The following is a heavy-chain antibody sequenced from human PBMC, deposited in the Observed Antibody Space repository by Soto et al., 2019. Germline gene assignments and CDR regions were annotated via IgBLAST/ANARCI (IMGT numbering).Heavy chain of an antibody. CDR1: GNTLIELS. CDR2: MNPNSGNT. Sequence: ASVKVSCKVSGNTLIELSMHWVRQATGQGLEWMGWMNPNSGNTGYAQKFQGRVTMTRNTSISTAYMELSSLRSEDTAVYYCALYYDFWSGSPRDFDYWGQGTLVTVSS. V-gene: IGHV1-8*01. J-gene: IGHJ4*02. CDR3: ALYYDFWSGSPRDFDY. D-gene: IGHD3-3*01.